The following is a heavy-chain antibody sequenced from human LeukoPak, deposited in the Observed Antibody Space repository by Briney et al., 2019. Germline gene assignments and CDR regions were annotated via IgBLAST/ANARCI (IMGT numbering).Heavy chain of an antibody. Sequence: ASVKVSCKASGGTFSSYAISWVRQAPGQGLEWMGRINPNSGGTNYAQKFQGRVTMTRDTSISTAYMELSRLRSDDTAVYYCAKVSTYYDSSGYPDYWGQGTLVTVSS. V-gene: IGHV1-2*06. CDR2: INPNSGGT. CDR1: GGTFSSYA. J-gene: IGHJ4*02. CDR3: AKVSTYYDSSGYPDY. D-gene: IGHD3-22*01.